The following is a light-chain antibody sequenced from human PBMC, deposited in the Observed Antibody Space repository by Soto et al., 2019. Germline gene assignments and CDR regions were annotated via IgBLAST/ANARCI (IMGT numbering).Light chain of an antibody. J-gene: IGLJ1*01. CDR1: NSNIGTNT. CDR3: AAWDDTLNGLV. V-gene: IGLV1-44*01. Sequence: QPVLTQPPSASGTPGQKVSISCSGSNSNIGTNTINWYQQLPGAAPKLLMFVNSQRPSGVPDRFSGSKSGTSASLAISGLQSEDEADYYCAAWDDTLNGLVFGTGTKLTVL. CDR2: VNS.